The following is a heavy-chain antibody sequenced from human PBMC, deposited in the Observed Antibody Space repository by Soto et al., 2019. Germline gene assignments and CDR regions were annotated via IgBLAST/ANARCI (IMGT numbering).Heavy chain of an antibody. Sequence: SETLSLTCTVSGGSFSSGDYYYNWIRQPPGKGLEWVGYIYYSGGTYYNPSLNSRVTISVDTSKSQVSLNLDSVTAADTAVYYGARSDGAFFLGFDDWGQGALVTVSS. J-gene: IGHJ4*02. CDR2: IYYSGGT. D-gene: IGHD3-3*02. CDR1: GGSFSSGDYY. CDR3: ARSDGAFFLGFDD. V-gene: IGHV4-30-4*01.